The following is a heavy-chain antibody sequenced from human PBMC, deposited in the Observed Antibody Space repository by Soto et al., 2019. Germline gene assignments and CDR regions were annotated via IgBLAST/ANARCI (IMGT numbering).Heavy chain of an antibody. CDR1: GDTFTNYH. V-gene: IGHV1-2*02. J-gene: IGHJ4*02. CDR3: AREGSAWYKEFDF. Sequence: ASVKVSCKASGDTFTNYHMHWVRQAPGQGFEWMGWINPKTGGTSYARKFQGRVTMTGDTSISTVYMEVSRLTTDDTAVYYCAREGSAWYKEFDFWGQGTLVTVSS. D-gene: IGHD6-19*01. CDR2: INPKTGGT.